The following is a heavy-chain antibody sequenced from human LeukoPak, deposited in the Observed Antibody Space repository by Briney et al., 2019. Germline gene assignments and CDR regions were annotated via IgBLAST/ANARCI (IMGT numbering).Heavy chain of an antibody. CDR2: IHSGDKT. CDR3: AGWYSSSWLFDY. D-gene: IGHD6-13*01. CDR1: GFTVSGNY. J-gene: IGHJ4*02. Sequence: PGGSLRLSCAASGFTVSGNYMSWVRQAPGKWLEWVSLIHSGDKTYYADSVKGRFTISRDNSKNTLYLQMNILRAEDTAVYYCAGWYSSSWLFDYWGQGTLVTVSS. V-gene: IGHV3-53*01.